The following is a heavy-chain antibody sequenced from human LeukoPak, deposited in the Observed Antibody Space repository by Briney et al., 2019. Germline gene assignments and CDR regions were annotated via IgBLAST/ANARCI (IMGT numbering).Heavy chain of an antibody. CDR2: INPNSGGT. V-gene: IGHV1-2*06. D-gene: IGHD3-22*01. CDR1: GYTFTGYY. CDR3: ARGWVYYDSSGLPIMS. Sequence: SVKVSCKASGYTFTGYYMRWVPQAPGQGLEWIGRINPNSGGTNYAQKFQGRVTMTRDTSISTAYMELSRLRSDDTALYYCARGWVYYDSSGLPIMSWGQGTLVTVSS. J-gene: IGHJ5*02.